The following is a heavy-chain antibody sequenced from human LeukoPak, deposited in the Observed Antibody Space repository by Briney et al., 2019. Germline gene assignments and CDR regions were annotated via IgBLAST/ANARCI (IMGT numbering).Heavy chain of an antibody. Sequence: NPSETLSLTCTVSGGSISSYYWSWIRQSPGKGLEWIGYIYYSGSTNYNPSLKSRVTISVDTSKNQFSLKLSSVTAADTAVYYCARWFGELWGSDYYYYGMDVWGQGTTVTVSS. CDR3: ARWFGELWGSDYYYYGMDV. V-gene: IGHV4-59*01. CDR2: IYYSGST. J-gene: IGHJ6*02. D-gene: IGHD3-10*01. CDR1: GGSISSYY.